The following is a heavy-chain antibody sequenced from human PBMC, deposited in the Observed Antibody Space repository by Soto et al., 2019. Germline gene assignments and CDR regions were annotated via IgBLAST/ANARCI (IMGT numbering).Heavy chain of an antibody. CDR3: ARPHGGSSGWDNWFDP. CDR1: GGSISSYY. J-gene: IGHJ5*02. D-gene: IGHD6-25*01. V-gene: IGHV4-59*01. CDR2: IYYSGST. Sequence: SETLSLTCTVSGGSISSYYWSWIRQPPGKGLEWIGYIYYSGSTNYNPSLKSRVTISVDTSKNQFSLKLSSVTAADTAVYYCARPHGGSSGWDNWFDPWGQGTLVTVSS.